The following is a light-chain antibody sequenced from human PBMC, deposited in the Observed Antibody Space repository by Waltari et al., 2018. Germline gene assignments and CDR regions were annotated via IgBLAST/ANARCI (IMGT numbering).Light chain of an antibody. CDR2: GAS. J-gene: IGKJ1*01. Sequence: DIQMTQSPSTLSASVGDQVIISCRASQSITTSLAWYQQKPGKAPDVLIYGASNLESGVPSRFSGSGSGTEFTLTISSLQPGDFATYYCQQYKSYKTFGQGTRVEIK. CDR1: QSITTS. V-gene: IGKV1-5*03. CDR3: QQYKSYKT.